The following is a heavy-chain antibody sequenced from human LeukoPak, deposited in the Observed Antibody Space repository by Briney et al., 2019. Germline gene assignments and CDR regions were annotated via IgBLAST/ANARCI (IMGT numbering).Heavy chain of an antibody. CDR2: IYPGDSDT. CDR3: ARPGSYCSSTSRYSDAFDI. J-gene: IGHJ3*02. D-gene: IGHD2-2*01. V-gene: IGHV5-51*01. Sequence: GESLKISCKGSGYSFTSYWIGWVRQMPGKGLEWMGIIYPGDSDTRYSPSFQGQVTISADKSISTAYLQWSSLKASDTAMYYCARPGSYCSSTSRYSDAFDIWGQGTMVTVSS. CDR1: GYSFTSYW.